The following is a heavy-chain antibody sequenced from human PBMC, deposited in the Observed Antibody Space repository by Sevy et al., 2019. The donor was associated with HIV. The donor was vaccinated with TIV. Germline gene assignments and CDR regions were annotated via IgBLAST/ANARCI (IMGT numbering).Heavy chain of an antibody. V-gene: IGHV3-30-3*01. CDR2: ISYDGSDK. CDR1: GFALSNYYA. D-gene: IGHD4-17*01. CDR3: ARPRANYVDHYFFYAMDV. J-gene: IGHJ6*02. Sequence: GGSLRLSCAASGFALSNYYAMHWVRQAPGKGLEWVALISYDGSDKYYADSVKGRFTISRDNFKNTLYLQMNCLTTEDTAVYYCARPRANYVDHYFFYAMDVWGQGTTVTVSS.